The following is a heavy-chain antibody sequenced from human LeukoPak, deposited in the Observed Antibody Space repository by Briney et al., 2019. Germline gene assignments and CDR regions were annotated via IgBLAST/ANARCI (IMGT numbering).Heavy chain of an antibody. CDR1: GFTFSSYA. D-gene: IGHD2/OR15-2a*01. Sequence: QTGGSLRLSCAASGFTFSSYAMHWVRRAPGKGLEWVAVISYDGSNKYYADSVKGRFTISRDNSKNTVYLQMNSLRAEDTAVYYCATIGALDYWGQGSLVTVSS. CDR3: ATIGALDY. CDR2: ISYDGSNK. V-gene: IGHV3-30-3*01. J-gene: IGHJ4*02.